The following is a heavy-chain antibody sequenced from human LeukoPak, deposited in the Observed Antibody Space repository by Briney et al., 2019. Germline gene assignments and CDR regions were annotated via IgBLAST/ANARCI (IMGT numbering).Heavy chain of an antibody. D-gene: IGHD6-13*01. Sequence: GGSLRLSCAASGFTFSSYGMHWVRQAPGKGLEWVAVISYDGSNKYYADSVKGRFTISRDNSKNTLYLQMNSLRAEDTAVYYCAKDEGYSSSWYFHYCDYWGQGTLVTVSS. CDR2: ISYDGSNK. V-gene: IGHV3-30*18. CDR3: AKDEGYSSSWYFHYCDY. CDR1: GFTFSSYG. J-gene: IGHJ4*02.